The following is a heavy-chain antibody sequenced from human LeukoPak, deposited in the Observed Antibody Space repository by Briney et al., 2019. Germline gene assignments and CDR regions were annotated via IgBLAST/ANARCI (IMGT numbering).Heavy chain of an antibody. CDR3: ASGGDITRYAFDI. J-gene: IGHJ3*02. CDR1: GGTFSSYA. Sequence: GASVRVSCKASGGTFSSYAISWVRQAPGQGLEWMGRIIPIFGTANYAQKFQGRVTITTDESTSTAYMELSSLRSEDTAVYYCASGGDITRYAFDIWGQGTMVTVSS. D-gene: IGHD3-9*01. CDR2: IIPIFGTA. V-gene: IGHV1-69*05.